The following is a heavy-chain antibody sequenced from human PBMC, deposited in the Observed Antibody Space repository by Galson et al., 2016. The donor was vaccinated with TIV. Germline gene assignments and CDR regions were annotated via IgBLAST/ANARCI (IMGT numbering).Heavy chain of an antibody. Sequence: CAASGFDFSGYYMSWVRQAPGQGLEWISYIGSSGSPIVYADSVKGRFTISRDNAKNSVYLQMNSLRVEDTAVYYCARERILLSAAVPRTNWFDPWGQGTLVTVSS. D-gene: IGHD2-2*01. CDR2: IGSSGSPI. CDR3: ARERILLSAAVPRTNWFDP. V-gene: IGHV3-11*01. J-gene: IGHJ5*02. CDR1: GFDFSGYY.